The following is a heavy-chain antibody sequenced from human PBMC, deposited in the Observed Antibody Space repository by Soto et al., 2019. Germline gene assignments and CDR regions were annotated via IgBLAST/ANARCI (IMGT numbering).Heavy chain of an antibody. CDR1: GFTFSSYA. Sequence: GGSLRLSYAASGFTFSSYAMHWVRQAPGKGLEWVAVISYDGSNKYYADSVKGRFTISRDNSKNTLYLQMNSLRAEDTAVYYCARGGRLRLGELSGYYYYGMDVWGQGTTVTVSS. CDR3: ARGGRLRLGELSGYYYYGMDV. D-gene: IGHD3-16*02. J-gene: IGHJ6*02. V-gene: IGHV3-30-3*01. CDR2: ISYDGSNK.